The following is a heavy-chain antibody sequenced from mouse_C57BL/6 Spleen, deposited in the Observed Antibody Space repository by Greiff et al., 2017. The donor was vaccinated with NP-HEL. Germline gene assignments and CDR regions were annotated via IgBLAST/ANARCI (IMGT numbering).Heavy chain of an antibody. CDR1: GYTFTSYW. V-gene: IGHV1-52*01. Sequence: QVQLQQPGAELVRPGSSVKLSCKASGYTFTSYWMHWVKQRPIQGLEWIGNIDPSDSETHYNQKFKDKATLTVDKSSSPAYMQLSSLTSEDSAVYYCARGDYYGSSLDYWGQGTTLTVSS. CDR3: ARGDYYGSSLDY. CDR2: IDPSDSET. J-gene: IGHJ2*01. D-gene: IGHD1-1*01.